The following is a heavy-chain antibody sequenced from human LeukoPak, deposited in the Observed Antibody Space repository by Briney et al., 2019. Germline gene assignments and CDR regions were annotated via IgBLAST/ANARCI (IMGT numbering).Heavy chain of an antibody. J-gene: IGHJ4*02. V-gene: IGHV3-23*01. Sequence: GGSLRLSCAASGFTFSNYAMSWVRQAPGKGLEWVSGTSASGGSTYYADSVKGRFTISRDNYKNTLYLQMNSLSAEDTAVYYCVKLHLGPDSWGQGTLVTVSS. CDR1: GFTFSNYA. CDR2: TSASGGST. CDR3: VKLHLGPDS.